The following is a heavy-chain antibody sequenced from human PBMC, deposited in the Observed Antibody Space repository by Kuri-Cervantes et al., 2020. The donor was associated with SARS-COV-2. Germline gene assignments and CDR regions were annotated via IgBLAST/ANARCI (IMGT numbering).Heavy chain of an antibody. D-gene: IGHD1-26*01. CDR1: GGSISSYY. Sequence: ESLKISCTVSGGSISSYYWSWIRQPPGKGLEWIGYIYYSGSTNYNPSLKSRVTISVDTSKNQFSLKLSSVTAADTAVYYCARGLGQNWFDPRGQGTLVTVSS. J-gene: IGHJ5*02. CDR2: IYYSGST. V-gene: IGHV4-59*01. CDR3: ARGLGQNWFDP.